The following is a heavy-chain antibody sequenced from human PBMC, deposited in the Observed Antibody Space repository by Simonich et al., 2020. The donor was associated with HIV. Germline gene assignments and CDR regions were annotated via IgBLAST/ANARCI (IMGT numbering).Heavy chain of an antibody. CDR2: INHFGST. J-gene: IGHJ3*02. V-gene: IGHV4-34*01. Sequence: QVRLQQWGAGLLKPSETLSLTCAVYGGSFSGYYWSWIRQSPGKGLEWIGEINHFGSTNYNTSLKGRVTISVDTSKNQFSLKLSSVTAADTAVFYCARGYCSRTSCMGGDTFDIWGQGTVVTVS. CDR3: ARGYCSRTSCMGGDTFDI. CDR1: GGSFSGYY. D-gene: IGHD2-2*01.